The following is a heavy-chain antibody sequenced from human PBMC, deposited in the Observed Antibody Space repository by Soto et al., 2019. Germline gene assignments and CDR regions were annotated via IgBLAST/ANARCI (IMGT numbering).Heavy chain of an antibody. CDR2: ISSGGKTT. Sequence: GGSLRLSCAASGYTFSNHEMNWIRQAPGKGLEWVAYISSGGKTTYYADSLKGRFTIPRDNDKNSLSLEMNGLRDEDTAMYYCARVGDKFYGPDFWGQGTRVTVS. CDR1: GYTFSNHE. D-gene: IGHD2-21*02. CDR3: ARVGDKFYGPDF. J-gene: IGHJ4*02. V-gene: IGHV3-48*03.